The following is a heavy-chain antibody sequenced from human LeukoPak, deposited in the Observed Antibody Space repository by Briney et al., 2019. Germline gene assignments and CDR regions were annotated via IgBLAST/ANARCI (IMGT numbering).Heavy chain of an antibody. D-gene: IGHD3-10*01. V-gene: IGHV3-21*01. CDR3: ASGHGSGAYFLAGTLDY. CDR2: IDTTSSSI. CDR1: GFTFSGYS. J-gene: IGHJ4*02. Sequence: PARSLRLSCAASGFTFSGYSLNWVRQAPGKGLEWVSSIDTTSSSIHYADSVKGRFTISRDNAKNSLYLQMNNLRVEDTAVYFCASGHGSGAYFLAGTLDYWGRGTLVTVSS.